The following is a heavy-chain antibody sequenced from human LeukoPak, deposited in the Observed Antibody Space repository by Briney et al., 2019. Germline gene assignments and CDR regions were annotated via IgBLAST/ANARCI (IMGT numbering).Heavy chain of an antibody. CDR2: IYYSGST. V-gene: IGHV4-59*01. CDR3: ARSGTVVTPPEGYFDS. D-gene: IGHD4-23*01. Sequence: SETLSLTCTVSGGSISSYYWSWIRQPPGKGLEWIGYIYYSGSTNYNPSLKSRVTISVDTSKNQFSLKLSSVTAADTAVYYCARSGTVVTPPEGYFDSWGQGTLVTVSS. CDR1: GGSISSYY. J-gene: IGHJ4*02.